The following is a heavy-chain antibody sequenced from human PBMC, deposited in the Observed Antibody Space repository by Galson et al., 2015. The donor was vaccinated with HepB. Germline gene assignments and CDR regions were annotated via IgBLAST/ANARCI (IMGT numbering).Heavy chain of an antibody. J-gene: IGHJ3*02. Sequence: SVKVSCKASGGTFSSYAISWVRQAPGQGLEWMGRIIPILGIANYAQKFQGRVTITADKSTSTAYMELSSLRSEDTAVYYCARETQWLVPDAFDIWGQGTMVTVSS. CDR1: GGTFSSYA. CDR3: ARETQWLVPDAFDI. D-gene: IGHD6-19*01. CDR2: IIPILGIA. V-gene: IGHV1-69*04.